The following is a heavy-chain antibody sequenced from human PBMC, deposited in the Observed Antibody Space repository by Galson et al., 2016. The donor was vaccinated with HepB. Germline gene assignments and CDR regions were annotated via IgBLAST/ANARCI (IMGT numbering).Heavy chain of an antibody. J-gene: IGHJ4*02. V-gene: IGHV4-59*08. Sequence: ETLSLTCTVSGGSTSLYYWSWIRQPPGKGLEWIGCINNSGSTNYNPSLKSRITISEDTSKKHFYMRLSSVTAADTAIYYCVHGSWSWGLNYWGQGILVTVSS. CDR3: VHGSWSWGLNY. CDR2: INNSGST. CDR1: GGSTSLYY. D-gene: IGHD1-26*01.